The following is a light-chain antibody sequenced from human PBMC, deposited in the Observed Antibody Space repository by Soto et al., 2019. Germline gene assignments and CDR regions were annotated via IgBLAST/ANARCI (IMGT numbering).Light chain of an antibody. CDR1: QSVSSN. CDR3: QQYNNWPRT. V-gene: IGKV3-15*01. J-gene: IGKJ1*01. Sequence: EIVITQSPATLSVSPGERATLSCRASQSVSSNLAWYQQKPGQAPRLLIYGASTRATGIPARFSGSGSGTEFTLTISSLQPEDFAVYYCQQYNNWPRTVGQGTKVDIK. CDR2: GAS.